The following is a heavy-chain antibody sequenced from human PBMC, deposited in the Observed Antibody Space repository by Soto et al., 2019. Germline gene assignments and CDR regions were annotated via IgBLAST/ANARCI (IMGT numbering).Heavy chain of an antibody. CDR2: IYSGGST. CDR1: GFTVSSNY. J-gene: IGHJ4*02. Sequence: GESLRLSCAASGFTVSSNYMSWVRQAPGKGLEWVSVIYSGGSTYYAASVKGRFTISRDNSKNSLYLQMTILRAEDTTVYYCATKTTAGITGMALDYWGQGTLVTVSS. V-gene: IGHV3-53*01. D-gene: IGHD1-20*01. CDR3: ATKTTAGITGMALDY.